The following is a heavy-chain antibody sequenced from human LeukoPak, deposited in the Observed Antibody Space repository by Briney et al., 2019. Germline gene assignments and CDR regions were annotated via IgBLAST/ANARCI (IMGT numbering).Heavy chain of an antibody. V-gene: IGHV4-39*01. J-gene: IGHJ5*02. CDR3: ARHFVGGVGWYYDFWSGSDNWFDP. D-gene: IGHD3-3*01. Sequence: SETLSLTCTVSGGSISSSSYYWGWIRQPPGKGLEWIGSIYYSGSTYYNPSLKSRVTISVDTSKNQFSLKLSSVTAADTAVYYCARHFVGGVGWYYDFWSGSDNWFDPWGQGTLVTVSS. CDR1: GGSISSSSYY. CDR2: IYYSGST.